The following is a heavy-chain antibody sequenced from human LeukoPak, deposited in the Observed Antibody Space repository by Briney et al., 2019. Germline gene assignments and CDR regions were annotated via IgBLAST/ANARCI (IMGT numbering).Heavy chain of an antibody. CDR3: ARLGGGNSAYSYAFDI. Sequence: SETLSLTCTVSGGSLSSSSYYWGWIRQPPGKGLEWIGSIYYSGTTYHNPSLKSRVTISVDTSKNQFSLKLSSVTATDTAVYYCARLGGGNSAYSYAFDIWGQGTMVTVSS. J-gene: IGHJ3*02. CDR1: GGSLSSSSYY. V-gene: IGHV4-39*01. CDR2: IYYSGTT. D-gene: IGHD4-23*01.